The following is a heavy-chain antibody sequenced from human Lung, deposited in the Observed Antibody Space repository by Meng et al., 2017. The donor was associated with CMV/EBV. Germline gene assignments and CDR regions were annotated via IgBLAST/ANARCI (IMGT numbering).Heavy chain of an antibody. Sequence: GESLKISCAASGFTFSSYAMSWVRQAPGKGLEWVSAISGSGGSTYYADSVKGRFTISRDNSKNTLYLQMNSLRAEDTAVYYCAKGISNYVHPNWFDPWGQGTLVTFSS. CDR3: AKGISNYVHPNWFDP. CDR2: ISGSGGST. D-gene: IGHD4-11*01. V-gene: IGHV3-23*01. J-gene: IGHJ5*02. CDR1: GFTFSSYA.